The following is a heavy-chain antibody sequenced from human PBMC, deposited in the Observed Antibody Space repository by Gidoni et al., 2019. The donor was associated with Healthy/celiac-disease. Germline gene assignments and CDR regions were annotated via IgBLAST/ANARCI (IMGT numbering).Heavy chain of an antibody. CDR2: ISWNSGSI. Sequence: EVQLVESGGGLVQPGRSLRLSCAASGFTFDDYAMHWVRQAPGKGLEWVSGISWNSGSIGYADSVKGRFTISRDNAKNSLYLQMNSLRAEDTALYYCASDTEYLGAFDIWGQGTMVTVSS. D-gene: IGHD2-2*02. CDR3: ASDTEYLGAFDI. J-gene: IGHJ3*02. V-gene: IGHV3-9*01. CDR1: GFTFDDYA.